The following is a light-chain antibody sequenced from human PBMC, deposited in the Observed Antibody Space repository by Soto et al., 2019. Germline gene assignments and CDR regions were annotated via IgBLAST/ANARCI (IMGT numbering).Light chain of an antibody. V-gene: IGKV1-5*01. CDR2: DAS. CDR3: QQYNSYSWT. Sequence: DIQMTHSPSTLSASVGDRVTITCRASQSISSWLAWYQQKPGKAPKLLIYDASSLESGVPSRFSGSGFGTEFTLTISSLQPDDFATYYCQQYNSYSWTFGQGTKVDIK. J-gene: IGKJ1*01. CDR1: QSISSW.